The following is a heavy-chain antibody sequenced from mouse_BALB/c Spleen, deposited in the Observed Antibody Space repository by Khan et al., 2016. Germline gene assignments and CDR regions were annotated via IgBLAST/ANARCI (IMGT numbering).Heavy chain of an antibody. Sequence: EVKLLESGGGLVQPGGSLNLSCAASGFDFSRYWMSWARQAPGKGQEWIGEINPGSSTXNYMPSLKDKFIISRDNAKNTLYLQMSKVRSEDTALYYCARLLWVAMDYWGQGTSVTVSS. CDR2: INPGSSTX. J-gene: IGHJ4*01. CDR1: GFDFSRYW. CDR3: ARLLWVAMDY. V-gene: IGHV4-2*02.